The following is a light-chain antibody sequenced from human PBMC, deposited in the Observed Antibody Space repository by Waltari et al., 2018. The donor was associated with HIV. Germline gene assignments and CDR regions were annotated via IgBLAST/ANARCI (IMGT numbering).Light chain of an antibody. CDR3: QQSYIFPHT. CDR2: AAS. Sequence: DIQMTQSPSSLSASVGDKVTITCRASQSISNFVNWYQQKPGKAPKLLIFAASSLQSGVPSRFSGGGSATDFTLTISSLQPEDFATYHCQQSYIFPHTFGQGTKLDIK. CDR1: QSISNF. J-gene: IGKJ2*01. V-gene: IGKV1-39*01.